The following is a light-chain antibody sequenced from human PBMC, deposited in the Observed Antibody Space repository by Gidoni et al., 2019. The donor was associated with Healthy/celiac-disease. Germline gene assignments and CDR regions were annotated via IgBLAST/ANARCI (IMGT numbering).Light chain of an antibody. Sequence: EIVLPHSQATLSLSPGERATLSCRASQSVSSYLAWYQQKPGQAPRLLIYDASNRATGIPARFSGSGSGTDFTLTISSLEPEDFAVYYCQQRSNWPPITFGQGTRLEIK. CDR3: QQRSNWPPIT. CDR1: QSVSSY. V-gene: IGKV3-11*01. CDR2: DAS. J-gene: IGKJ5*01.